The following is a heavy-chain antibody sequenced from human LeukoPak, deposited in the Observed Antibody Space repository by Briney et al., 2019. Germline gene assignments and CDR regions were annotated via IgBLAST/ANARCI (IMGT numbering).Heavy chain of an antibody. Sequence: GGSLRLSCAASGFTFSAYALSWVRQAPGKGLEWVSFISASGDLTYYADSVRGRFTISRDNYRNTLFLQMDSLRAEDTAVYYCTNDILTWGPGALVTLS. D-gene: IGHD2-2*02. V-gene: IGHV3-23*01. CDR1: GFTFSAYA. CDR2: ISASGDLT. J-gene: IGHJ5*02. CDR3: TNDILT.